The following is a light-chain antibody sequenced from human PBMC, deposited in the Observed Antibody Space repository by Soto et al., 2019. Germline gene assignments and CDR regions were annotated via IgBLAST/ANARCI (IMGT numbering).Light chain of an antibody. CDR3: QQYGNSPWT. Sequence: IVLTQSPGTLSLSPGERATLSCGASQIVSSSYLAWYQQRPGLAPRLLMYDASSRATGIPDRFSGSGSGTAYTLTCSRLEPEDFAVYYCQQYGNSPWTFGQGTKVEIK. CDR2: DAS. V-gene: IGKV3D-20*01. J-gene: IGKJ1*01. CDR1: QIVSSSY.